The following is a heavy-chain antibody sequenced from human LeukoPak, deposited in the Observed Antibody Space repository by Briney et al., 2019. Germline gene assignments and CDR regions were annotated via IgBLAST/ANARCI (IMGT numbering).Heavy chain of an antibody. Sequence: GGSLRLSCAASGFTFSDYYMSWIRQAPGKGLEWVSYISSSGSTIYYADSVKGRFTISRDNAKNSLYLQMNSLRAEDMAVYYCARAGDDFWSGYYLDYWGQGTLVTVSS. V-gene: IGHV3-11*01. CDR2: ISSSGSTI. D-gene: IGHD3-3*01. CDR1: GFTFSDYY. J-gene: IGHJ4*02. CDR3: ARAGDDFWSGYYLDY.